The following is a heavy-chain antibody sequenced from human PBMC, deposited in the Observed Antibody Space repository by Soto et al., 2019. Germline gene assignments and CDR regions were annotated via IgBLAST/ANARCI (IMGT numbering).Heavy chain of an antibody. D-gene: IGHD5-12*01. CDR1: GFTFSSYA. J-gene: IGHJ4*02. CDR2: ISGSGGST. V-gene: IGHV3-23*01. CDR3: ANLDIVATIDSVGFFPSDY. Sequence: EVQLLESGGGLVQPGGSLRLSCAASGFTFSSYAMSWVRQAPGKGLEWVSAISGSGGSTYYADSVKGRFTISRDNSKNTLYLQMNSLRAEDTAVYYCANLDIVATIDSVGFFPSDYWGQGTLVTVSS.